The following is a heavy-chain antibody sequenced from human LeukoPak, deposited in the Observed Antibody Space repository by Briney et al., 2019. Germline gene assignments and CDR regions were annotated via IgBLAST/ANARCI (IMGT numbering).Heavy chain of an antibody. Sequence: SETLSLTCAVSGGSFSGYYWSWIRQPPGKGLEWIGEINHSGSTNYNPSLKGRVTISVDTSKNQFSLKLSSVPAADTAVYYCASHCSGGSCYSHYWGQGTLVTVS. CDR3: ASHCSGGSCYSHY. D-gene: IGHD2-15*01. V-gene: IGHV4-34*01. J-gene: IGHJ4*02. CDR1: GGSFSGYY. CDR2: INHSGST.